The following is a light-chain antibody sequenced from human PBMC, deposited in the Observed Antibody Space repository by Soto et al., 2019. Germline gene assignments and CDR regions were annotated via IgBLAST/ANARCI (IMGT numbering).Light chain of an antibody. CDR2: AAA. Sequence: DIQMTQSPSSLSASVGDRVTITCRASQGISNYLAWYQQKPGKVPKLLIYAAATLQSGVPSRFSGSGSGTDFTLAISSLQPEDVETYYCQNQRFGQGTKVEIK. V-gene: IGKV1-27*01. J-gene: IGKJ1*01. CDR1: QGISNY. CDR3: QNQR.